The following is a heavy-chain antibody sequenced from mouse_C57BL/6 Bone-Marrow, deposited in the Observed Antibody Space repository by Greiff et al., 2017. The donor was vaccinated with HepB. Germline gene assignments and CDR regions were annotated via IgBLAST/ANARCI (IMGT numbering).Heavy chain of an antibody. V-gene: IGHV1-81*01. CDR2: IYPRSGNT. Sequence: QVQLQQSGAELARPGASVKLSCKASGYTFTSYGISWVKQRTGQGLEWIGEIYPRSGNTYYNEKFKGKATLTADKSSSTAYMELRSLTSEDSAVYFCARRRGHGYDGPWFAYWGQGTLVTVSA. CDR1: GYTFTSYG. J-gene: IGHJ3*01. CDR3: ARRRGHGYDGPWFAY. D-gene: IGHD2-2*01.